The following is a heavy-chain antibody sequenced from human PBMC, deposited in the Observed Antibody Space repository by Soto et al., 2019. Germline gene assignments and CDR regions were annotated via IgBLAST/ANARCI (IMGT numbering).Heavy chain of an antibody. J-gene: IGHJ4*02. V-gene: IGHV3-23*01. Sequence: VGSLRLSCAASGFTFSDYSMSWVRQAPGKGLEWVSGISGTGGTSYYAGSVKGRFTISRDSSKGTLYLQMNSLRAEDTAVYYCAKYPEYSVYDGSYFDSWGQGTLVTVSS. CDR2: ISGTGGTS. CDR3: AKYPEYSVYDGSYFDS. D-gene: IGHD5-12*01. CDR1: GFTFSDYS.